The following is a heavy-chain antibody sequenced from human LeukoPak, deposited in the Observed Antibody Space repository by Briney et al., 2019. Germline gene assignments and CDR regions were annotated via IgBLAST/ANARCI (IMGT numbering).Heavy chain of an antibody. J-gene: IGHJ4*02. CDR1: GGSISSGSYY. Sequence: TSETLSLTCTVSGGSISSGSYYWSWIRQPAGKGLEWIGRIYTSGSTNYNPSLESRVTISVDTSKNQFSLKLSSVTAADTAVYYCARGPGGRWLQIYFDYWGQGTLVTVSS. CDR3: ARGPGGRWLQIYFDY. CDR2: IYTSGST. D-gene: IGHD5-24*01. V-gene: IGHV4-61*02.